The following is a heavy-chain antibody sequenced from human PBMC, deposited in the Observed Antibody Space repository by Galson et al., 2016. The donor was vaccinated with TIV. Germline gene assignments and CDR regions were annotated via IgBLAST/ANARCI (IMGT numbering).Heavy chain of an antibody. Sequence: SLRLSCAASGFAFSLYEMNWVRQAPGKGLEWVSYISGSVNTIYYADSVRGRFTISRDNAKNSLFLQMNSLRADDTAGYYCATADHYDPAAYCLDVWGQGTTVIVSS. CDR2: ISGSVNTI. CDR3: ATADHYDPAAYCLDV. V-gene: IGHV3-48*03. D-gene: IGHD3-3*01. CDR1: GFAFSLYE. J-gene: IGHJ6*02.